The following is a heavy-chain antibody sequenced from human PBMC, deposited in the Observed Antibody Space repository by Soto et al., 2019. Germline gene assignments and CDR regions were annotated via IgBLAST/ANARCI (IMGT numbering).Heavy chain of an antibody. CDR2: INWNGGST. V-gene: IGHV3-20*04. J-gene: IGHJ6*02. CDR1: GFTFDDYG. D-gene: IGHD3-10*01. CDR3: EIDHYGSGSYDNEPLVV. Sequence: GGSLRLSCAASGFTFDDYGMSWVRQAPGKGLEWVSGINWNGGSTGYADSVKGRFTISRDNAKNSLYLQMNSLRAEDTALYYCEIDHYGSGSYDNEPLVVWGQGTTVNVSS.